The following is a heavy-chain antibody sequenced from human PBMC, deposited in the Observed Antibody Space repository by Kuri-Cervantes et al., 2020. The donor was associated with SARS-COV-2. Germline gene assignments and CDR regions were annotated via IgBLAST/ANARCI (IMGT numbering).Heavy chain of an antibody. CDR1: GLTFSSYA. CDR3: ARDGRIQLWLNQYYFDY. V-gene: IGHV3-30-3*01. J-gene: IGHJ4*02. D-gene: IGHD5-18*01. CDR2: ISYDGSDK. Sequence: GESLEISCAASGLTFSSYAIHWVRQAPGKGLEWVAVISYDGSDKYYGDSVKGRFTISRDNSKNTLYLQMNSLRAEDTAVYYCARDGRIQLWLNQYYFDYWGQGTLVTVSS.